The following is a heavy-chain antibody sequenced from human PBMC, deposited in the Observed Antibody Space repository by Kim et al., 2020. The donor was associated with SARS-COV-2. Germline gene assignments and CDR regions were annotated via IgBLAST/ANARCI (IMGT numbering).Heavy chain of an antibody. CDR2: INTNTGNP. D-gene: IGHD2-15*01. Sequence: ASVKVSCKASGYTFTSYGMNWVRQAPGQGLEWMGWINTNTGNPTYAQGFTGRFVFSLDTSVSTAYLQISSLKAEDTAVYYCAREGYCSGGSCYPDRKYYYYGMDVWGQGTTVTVSS. V-gene: IGHV7-4-1*02. CDR1: GYTFTSYG. CDR3: AREGYCSGGSCYPDRKYYYYGMDV. J-gene: IGHJ6*02.